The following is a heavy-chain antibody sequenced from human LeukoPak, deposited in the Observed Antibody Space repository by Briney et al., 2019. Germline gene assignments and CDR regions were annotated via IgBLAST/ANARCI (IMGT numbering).Heavy chain of an antibody. Sequence: PSETLSLTCTVSGGSIGSYYWSWIRQPPGKGLEWIGYIYYSGSTNYNPSLKSRVTISVDTSKNQFSLKLSSVTAADTAVYYCARLSTMIVVVITTWGQGTLVTVSS. V-gene: IGHV4-59*08. CDR3: ARLSTMIVVVITT. CDR2: IYYSGST. CDR1: GGSIGSYY. D-gene: IGHD3-22*01. J-gene: IGHJ5*02.